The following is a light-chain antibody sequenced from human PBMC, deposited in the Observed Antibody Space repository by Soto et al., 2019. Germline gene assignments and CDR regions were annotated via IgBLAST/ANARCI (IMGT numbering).Light chain of an antibody. CDR3: CSYAGSPRYV. J-gene: IGLJ1*01. Sequence: QSALTQPRSVSGSPGQSVTISCTGTSSDVGGYNYVSWYQQHPGKAPKVMIYDVSERPSGVPDRFSGSKSGNTASLTLSGLQAEDVADYYCCSYAGSPRYVLGTGTKVTVL. CDR2: DVS. CDR1: SSDVGGYNY. V-gene: IGLV2-11*01.